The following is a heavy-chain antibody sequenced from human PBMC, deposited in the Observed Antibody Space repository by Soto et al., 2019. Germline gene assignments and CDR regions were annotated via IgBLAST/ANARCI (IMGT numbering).Heavy chain of an antibody. V-gene: IGHV3-74*01. Sequence: EVQLVESGGDLVQPGGSLRLSCAASGFTFSSYWMHWVRQAPGKGLVWVSRINTAGTITTYADSVKGRFTISRDNAENTLYLQMNSLRAEDTAVYYCARVPTGSYGVCNYWGQGTLVTVSS. CDR2: INTAGTIT. CDR1: GFTFSSYW. CDR3: ARVPTGSYGVCNY. D-gene: IGHD1-26*01. J-gene: IGHJ4*02.